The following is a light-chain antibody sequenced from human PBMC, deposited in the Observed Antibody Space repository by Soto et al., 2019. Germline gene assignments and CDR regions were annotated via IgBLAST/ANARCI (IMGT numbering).Light chain of an antibody. CDR3: QQYNSYSWT. Sequence: DIQMTQSPSTLSASVGDRVTITCRASQSISSRLAWYQQKPGKAPKVLIYEASSLESRVPSRFSGSGYGTEFTLSISSLQPDDFATYYCQQYNSYSWTFGQGTKVEIK. CDR2: EAS. J-gene: IGKJ1*01. V-gene: IGKV1-5*03. CDR1: QSISSR.